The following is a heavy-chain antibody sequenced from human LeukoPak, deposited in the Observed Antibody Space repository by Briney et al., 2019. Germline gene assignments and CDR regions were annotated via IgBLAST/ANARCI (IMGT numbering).Heavy chain of an antibody. CDR2: IIYDGGST. CDR3: ARAYGMDV. Sequence: PPGGALRLSCAASGFTFSTYWMHWVRPAPGKGLVWVSRIIYDGGSTKYADSVKGRFTISRDNAKNTLFLQMNSLRAEDTAVYYCARAYGMDVWGQGTTVTVSS. V-gene: IGHV3-74*03. CDR1: GFTFSTYW. J-gene: IGHJ6*02.